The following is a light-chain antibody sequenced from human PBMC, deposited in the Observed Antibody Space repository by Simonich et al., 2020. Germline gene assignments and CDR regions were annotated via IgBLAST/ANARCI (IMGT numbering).Light chain of an antibody. CDR1: SSDVGGYNY. CDR3: CSYAGSSTWV. J-gene: IGLJ3*02. V-gene: IGLV2-14*03. Sequence: QSALTQPASVSGSPGQSITISCTGTSSDVGGYNYVSWYQQHPGKAPKLMIYDVSNRPSVVLNRFSGSKSGNTASLTISGLQAEDEADYYCCSYAGSSTWVFGGGTKLTVL. CDR2: DVS.